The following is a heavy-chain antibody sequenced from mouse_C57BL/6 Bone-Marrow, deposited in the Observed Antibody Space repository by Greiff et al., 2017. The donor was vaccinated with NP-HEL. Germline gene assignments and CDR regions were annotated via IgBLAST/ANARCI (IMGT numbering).Heavy chain of an antibody. V-gene: IGHV1-76*01. Sequence: QVQLKESGAELVRPGASVKLSCKASGYTFTDYYINWVKQRPGQGLEWIARIYPGSGNTYYNEKFKGKATLTAEKSSSTAYMQLSSLTSEDSAVYFCARSPHYYGSLYAMDYWGQGTSVTVSS. CDR1: GYTFTDYY. D-gene: IGHD1-1*01. J-gene: IGHJ4*01. CDR2: IYPGSGNT. CDR3: ARSPHYYGSLYAMDY.